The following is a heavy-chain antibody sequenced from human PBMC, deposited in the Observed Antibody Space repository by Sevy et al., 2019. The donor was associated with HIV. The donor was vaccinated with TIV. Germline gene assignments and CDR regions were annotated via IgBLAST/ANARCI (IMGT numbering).Heavy chain of an antibody. V-gene: IGHV1-18*04. D-gene: IGHD2-8*02. CDR1: DFTFTNYG. J-gene: IGHJ4*02. Sequence: ASVKVSCKASDFTFTNYGISWVRQAPGHGLEWVGWISANSGDTKYAQNLQGRVIMTTDTSTNTAYMELKSLRFEDTAVYYCARDCSGAVCSFDSWGQGTLVTVSS. CDR2: ISANSGDT. CDR3: ARDCSGAVCSFDS.